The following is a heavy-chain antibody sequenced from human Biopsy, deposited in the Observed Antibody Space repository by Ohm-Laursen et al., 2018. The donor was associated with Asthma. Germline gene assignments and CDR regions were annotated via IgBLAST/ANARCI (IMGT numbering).Heavy chain of an antibody. V-gene: IGHV1-69*13. J-gene: IGHJ4*02. D-gene: IGHD2-2*01. CDR3: ARKAGPCISRTCYSLDF. Sequence: SVKVSCKSLGGTLNTYVIGWVRQAPGQGREWMGGINSVFGTTTYPQKFQDRVTITADDTTSTVYMELSSLRSEDTAVYYCARKAGPCISRTCYSLDFWGQGTLVTVSS. CDR2: INSVFGTT. CDR1: GGTLNTYV.